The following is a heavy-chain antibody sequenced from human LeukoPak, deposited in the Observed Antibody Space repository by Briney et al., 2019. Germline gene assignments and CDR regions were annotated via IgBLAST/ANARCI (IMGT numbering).Heavy chain of an antibody. CDR2: INPSGGST. Sequence: ASVKVSRKASGYTFTSYYMHWVRQAPGQGLEWMGIINPSGGSTSYAQKFQGRATMTRDTSTSTVYMELSSLRSEDTAVYYCARDGVGDLQQLDYWGQGTLVTVSS. D-gene: IGHD6-13*01. CDR1: GYTFTSYY. CDR3: ARDGVGDLQQLDY. J-gene: IGHJ4*02. V-gene: IGHV1-46*01.